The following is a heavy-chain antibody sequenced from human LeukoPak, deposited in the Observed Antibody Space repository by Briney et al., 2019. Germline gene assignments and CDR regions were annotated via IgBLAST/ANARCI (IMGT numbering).Heavy chain of an antibody. CDR1: GFTFSSYS. D-gene: IGHD5-18*01. CDR2: ISSSSSTI. Sequence: GGSLRLSCAASGFTFSSYSMNWVRQAPGKGLEWVSYISSSSSTIYYADSVKGRFTISRDNAKNSLYLQMNSLRAEDTAVYYCAREGASYGNHYFDYWAREPWSPSPQ. CDR3: AREGASYGNHYFDY. J-gene: IGHJ4*02. V-gene: IGHV3-48*01.